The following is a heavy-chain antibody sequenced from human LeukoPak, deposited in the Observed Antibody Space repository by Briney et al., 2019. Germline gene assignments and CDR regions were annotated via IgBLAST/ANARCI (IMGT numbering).Heavy chain of an antibody. D-gene: IGHD3-10*01. J-gene: IGHJ6*03. CDR3: ARVAGWDYGSGSYYYYYMDV. CDR2: IYYSGST. CDR1: GGSISSSSYY. Sequence: SETLSLTCTVSGGSISSSSYYWGWIRQPPGKGLEWIGSIYYSGSTYYNPSLKSRVTISLDTSKNQFSLKLSSVTAADTAVYYCARVAGWDYGSGSYYYYYMDVWGKGTTVTISS. V-gene: IGHV4-39*01.